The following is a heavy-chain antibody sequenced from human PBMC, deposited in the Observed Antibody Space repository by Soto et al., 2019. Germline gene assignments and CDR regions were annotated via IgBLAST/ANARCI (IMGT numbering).Heavy chain of an antibody. D-gene: IGHD3-22*01. CDR1: GGSISSGGYS. CDR2: IYHSGST. V-gene: IGHV4-30-2*01. J-gene: IGHJ5*02. CDR3: ARARQYYDCELDP. Sequence: PSETLSLTCAVSGGSISSGGYSWSWIRQPPGKGLEWIGYIYHSGSTNYNPSLKSRVTISVDTSKNQFSLKLSSVTAADTAVYYCARARQYYDCELDPWGQGTLVTVSS.